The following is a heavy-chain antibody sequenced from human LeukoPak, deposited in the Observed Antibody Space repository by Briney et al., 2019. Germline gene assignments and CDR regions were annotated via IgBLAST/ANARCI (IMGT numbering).Heavy chain of an antibody. J-gene: IGHJ6*02. V-gene: IGHV3-74*01. Sequence: SGGSLRLSCAASGFTFSSYWMHWVRQAPGKGRVWVSRINSDGSSTSYADSVKGRFTISRDNAKNTLYLQMNSLRAEDTAVYYCARAPIGYCSGGSCYYYYGMDVWGQGTTVTVSS. D-gene: IGHD2-15*01. CDR3: ARAPIGYCSGGSCYYYYGMDV. CDR1: GFTFSSYW. CDR2: INSDGSST.